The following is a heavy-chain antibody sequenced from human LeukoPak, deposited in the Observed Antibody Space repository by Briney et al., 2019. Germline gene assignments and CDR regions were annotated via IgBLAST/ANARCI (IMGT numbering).Heavy chain of an antibody. D-gene: IGHD5-18*01. CDR1: GGSISSSSHY. Sequence: PSETLSLTCTVSGGSISSSSHYWGWIRQPPGKGLEWIGSMYYSGSTYYNPSLKSRVTISVDTSKNQFSLKLSSVTAADTAVYYCAREDGWGYSYGGYFYMDVWGKGTTVTVSS. V-gene: IGHV4-39*07. CDR2: MYYSGST. J-gene: IGHJ6*03. CDR3: AREDGWGYSYGGYFYMDV.